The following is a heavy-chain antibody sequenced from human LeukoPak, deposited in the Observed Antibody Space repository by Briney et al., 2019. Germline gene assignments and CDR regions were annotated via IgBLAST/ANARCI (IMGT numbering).Heavy chain of an antibody. CDR2: VSGYNGNT. J-gene: IGHJ4*02. V-gene: IGHV1-18*04. Sequence: ASVKVSCKASGYTFTGYYMHWVRQAPGQGLEWLGWVSGYNGNTNYAQKFQGRVTMTTDTPTSTAYMDLRSLRSDDTAVYYCAVHDFYSGGYYFDYWGQGTLVTVSS. CDR3: AVHDFYSGGYYFDY. CDR1: GYTFTGYY. D-gene: IGHD3-3*01.